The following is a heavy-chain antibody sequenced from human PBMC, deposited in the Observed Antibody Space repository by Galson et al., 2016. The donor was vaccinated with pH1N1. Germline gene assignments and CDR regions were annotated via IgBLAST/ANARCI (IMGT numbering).Heavy chain of an antibody. CDR3: ARDRVALTGIFDY. J-gene: IGHJ4*02. D-gene: IGHD3-10*01. CDR1: GGSTSSGSYY. Sequence: TLSLTCTVSGGSTSSGSYYWNWIRQPAGEGLEWIGRLYTSGSTTYNPSLKSRVTMSVDTSKNQFSLRLTSVTAADTAVYYCARDRVALTGIFDYWGQGTLVTVSS. CDR2: LYTSGST. V-gene: IGHV4-61*02.